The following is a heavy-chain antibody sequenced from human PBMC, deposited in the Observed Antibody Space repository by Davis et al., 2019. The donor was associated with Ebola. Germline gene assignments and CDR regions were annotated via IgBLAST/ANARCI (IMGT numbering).Heavy chain of an antibody. CDR3: SERGSSV. CDR2: IYYTGSA. V-gene: IGHV4-59*03. J-gene: IGHJ4*02. Sequence: PSETLSPTSTVSGVSISRHYWSWIRQPPGKRLEWFGSIYYTGSAYYNSSLASRATISVDTSKNQFSLKLTSVTAADTAMYYCSERGSSVWGQGTLVTVSS. D-gene: IGHD3-10*01. CDR1: GVSISRHY.